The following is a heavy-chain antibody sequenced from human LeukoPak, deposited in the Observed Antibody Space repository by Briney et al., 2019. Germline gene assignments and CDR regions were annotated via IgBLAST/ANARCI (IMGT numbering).Heavy chain of an antibody. Sequence: ASVKVSCKASGYTFTGYYMHWVRQAPGQGLEWMGWINPNSGGTNYAQKCQGRVTMTRDTSISTAYMELSRLRSDDTAVYYCASGYSSSWYDYWGQGTLVTVSS. D-gene: IGHD6-13*01. CDR3: ASGYSSSWYDY. V-gene: IGHV1-2*02. CDR2: INPNSGGT. CDR1: GYTFTGYY. J-gene: IGHJ4*02.